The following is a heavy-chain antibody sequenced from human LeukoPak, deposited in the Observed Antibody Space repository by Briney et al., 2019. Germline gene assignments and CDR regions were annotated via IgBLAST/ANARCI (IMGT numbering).Heavy chain of an antibody. CDR1: GFTFKLYW. V-gene: IGHV3-74*01. CDR2: INDDGSDT. J-gene: IGHJ5*02. CDR3: VRGGPSTWS. Sequence: GGSLRLSCAVSGFTFKLYWMHWVRQAPGKGPVWVSRINDDGSDTTYADSVKGRFTISRDDAKNMLFLQMNSLRAEDAAVYYCVRGGPSTWSWGQGTLVTVSS. D-gene: IGHD2-15*01.